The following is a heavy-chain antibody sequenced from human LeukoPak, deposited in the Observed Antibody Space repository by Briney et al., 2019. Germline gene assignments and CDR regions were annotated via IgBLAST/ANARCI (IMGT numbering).Heavy chain of an antibody. CDR1: GFTFSSYV. Sequence: GGSLRLSCAASGFTFSSYVMNWVRQTPGKGLEWVSSISGSGITTHYADFVKGRFTISRDNSKNTLFLQMNSLRVEDTAIYYCAKDREGGYSSGYYFDYWGQGALVTVPS. D-gene: IGHD5-18*01. CDR3: AKDREGGYSSGYYFDY. CDR2: ISGSGITT. V-gene: IGHV3-23*01. J-gene: IGHJ4*02.